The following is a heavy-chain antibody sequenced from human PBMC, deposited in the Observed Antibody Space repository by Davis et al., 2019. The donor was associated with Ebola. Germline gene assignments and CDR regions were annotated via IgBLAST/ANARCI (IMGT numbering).Heavy chain of an antibody. Sequence: GESLKISCAASGFTFSGSAMHWVRQAPGKGLEWVSAISGSGGSTYYADSVKGRFTISRDNSKTTVFLQMNSLRADDTAVYFCATSPEYDNWGQGTLVTVSS. CDR2: ISGSGGST. CDR1: GFTFSGSA. CDR3: ATSPEYDN. J-gene: IGHJ4*02. V-gene: IGHV3-23*01. D-gene: IGHD1-14*01.